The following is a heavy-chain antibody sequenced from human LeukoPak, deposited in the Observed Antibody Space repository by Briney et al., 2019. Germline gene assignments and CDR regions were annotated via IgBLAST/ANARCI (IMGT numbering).Heavy chain of an antibody. CDR1: GASTSSFY. V-gene: IGHV4-4*07. Sequence: SETLSLTCTVSGASTSSFYWSWIRQPAGKGLEWIGRIYVRGTTDYNPSLKSRVIMSLDTSKNQFSLNLRSVTAADTAVYYCARTYLFYDAFDIWGQGTMVTVSS. CDR2: IYVRGTT. CDR3: ARTYLFYDAFDI. J-gene: IGHJ3*02.